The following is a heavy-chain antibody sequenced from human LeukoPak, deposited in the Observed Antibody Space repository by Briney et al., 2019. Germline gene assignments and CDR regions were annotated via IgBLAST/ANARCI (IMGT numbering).Heavy chain of an antibody. D-gene: IGHD3-10*01. CDR2: ISAYNGNT. J-gene: IGHJ5*02. CDR1: GYTFTSYG. V-gene: IGHV1-18*01. CDR3: ARDATMVRGVIGLDP. Sequence: ASVTVSCKASGYTFTSYGISWVRQAPGQGLEWMGWISAYNGNTNYAQKLQGRVTMTTDTSTSTAYMELRSLRSDDTAVYYCARDATMVRGVIGLDPWGQGTLVTVSS.